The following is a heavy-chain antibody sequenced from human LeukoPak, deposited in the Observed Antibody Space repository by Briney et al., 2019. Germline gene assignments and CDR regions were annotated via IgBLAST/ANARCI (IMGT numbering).Heavy chain of an antibody. CDR3: ARTELQGIWYFDL. D-gene: IGHD1-26*01. Sequence: GGSLRLSCAASGFTVSSNYMSWVRQAPGKGLEWVSVIYSGGSTYYADSVKGRFTISRDNSKNTLYLQMNSLSAEDTAVYYCARTELQGIWYFDLWGRGTLVTVSS. CDR1: GFTVSSNY. J-gene: IGHJ2*01. CDR2: IYSGGST. V-gene: IGHV3-53*01.